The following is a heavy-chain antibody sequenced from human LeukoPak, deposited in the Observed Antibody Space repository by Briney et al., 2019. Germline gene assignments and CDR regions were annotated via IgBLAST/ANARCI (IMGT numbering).Heavy chain of an antibody. CDR3: ARNVRSSSGSWEENWFDP. CDR2: INPNSGGT. CDR1: GYTFTHYY. D-gene: IGHD6-19*01. J-gene: IGHJ5*02. V-gene: IGHV1-2*02. Sequence: ASVKVSCKASGYTFTHYYMHWVRQAPGQGLEWMGWINPNSGGTNYARNFQGRVTMTRVTSISTAYMELSSLRSDDTAVYYCARNVRSSSGSWEENWFDPWGQGTLVTVSS.